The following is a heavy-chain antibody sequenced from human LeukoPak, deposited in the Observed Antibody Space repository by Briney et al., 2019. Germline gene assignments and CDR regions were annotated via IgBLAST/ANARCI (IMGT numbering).Heavy chain of an antibody. J-gene: IGHJ3*02. Sequence: PGGSLRLSCAGSGFIFSTYNMNWVRQAPGKGLEWVSSISSSSNYIHYADSVKGRLTISRDNAKNSLYLQMNSLRAEDTDVYYCTRDVGASAPDAFDIWGQGTMVTVSS. D-gene: IGHD1-26*01. V-gene: IGHV3-21*01. CDR2: ISSSSNYI. CDR3: TRDVGASAPDAFDI. CDR1: GFIFSTYN.